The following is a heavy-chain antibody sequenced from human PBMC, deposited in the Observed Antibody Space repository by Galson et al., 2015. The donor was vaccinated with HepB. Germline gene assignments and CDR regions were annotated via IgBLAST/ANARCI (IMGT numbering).Heavy chain of an antibody. V-gene: IGHV2-70*01. CDR1: GFSLSTRGMC. Sequence: PALVKPTQTLTLTCTFSGFSLSTRGMCVSWIRQPPGKALEWLALIDWDDDKYYSTSLKTRLTISKDTSKNQVVLTMTNMDPVDTAAYYCARIHRPYYYDSSGYEDYWGQGTLVTVSS. CDR2: IDWDDDK. J-gene: IGHJ4*02. CDR3: ARIHRPYYYDSSGYEDY. D-gene: IGHD3-22*01.